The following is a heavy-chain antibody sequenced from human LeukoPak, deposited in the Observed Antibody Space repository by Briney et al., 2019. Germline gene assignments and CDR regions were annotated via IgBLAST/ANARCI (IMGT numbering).Heavy chain of an antibody. D-gene: IGHD5/OR15-5a*01. Sequence: SETLSLTCTVSGYSISSGYLWGWIRQPPGKGLEWIGNIYHSGITYYNHFNSSLKSRVTISIDTSKNQFSLRLTSVTAADTAVYFCATLVSTRYYFDYWGQGTLVTVSS. J-gene: IGHJ4*02. V-gene: IGHV4-38-2*02. CDR3: ATLVSTRYYFDY. CDR1: GYSISSGYL. CDR2: IYHSGIT.